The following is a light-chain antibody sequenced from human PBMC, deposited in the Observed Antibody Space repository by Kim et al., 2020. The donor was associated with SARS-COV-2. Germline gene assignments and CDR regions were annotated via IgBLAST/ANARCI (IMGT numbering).Light chain of an antibody. CDR1: QTMSTF. J-gene: IGKJ2*03. CDR2: GAS. V-gene: IGKV1-39*01. Sequence: ASVGDEVTITCRASQTMSTFLNWYQQQPGKSPKLLSDGASSLQSGVPSRYRGSGSGTDFTLTITSLQPEDFATYFCQQSYSTPRYSFGQGTKLEI. CDR3: QQSYSTPRYS.